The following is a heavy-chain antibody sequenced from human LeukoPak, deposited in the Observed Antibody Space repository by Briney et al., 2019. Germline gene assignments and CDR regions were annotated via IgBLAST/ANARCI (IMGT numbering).Heavy chain of an antibody. V-gene: IGHV4-4*07. CDR2: IYTSGST. CDR1: GGSISSYY. D-gene: IGHD2-2*01. J-gene: IGHJ5*02. CDR3: AREIVVVPAAMADWFDP. Sequence: SKTLSLTCTVSGGSISSYYWSWIRQPAGKGLEWIGRIYTSGSTNYNPSLKSRVTMSVDTSKNQFSLKLSSVTAADTAVYYCAREIVVVPAAMADWFDPWGQGTLVTVSS.